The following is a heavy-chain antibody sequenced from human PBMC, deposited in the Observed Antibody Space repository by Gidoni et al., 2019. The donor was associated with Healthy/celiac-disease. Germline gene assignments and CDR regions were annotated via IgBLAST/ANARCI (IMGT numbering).Heavy chain of an antibody. Sequence: QVQLVESGGGVVQPGRSLRLSCAASGFTFSSYGMHWVRQAPGKGLEWVAVIWYDGSNKYYADSVKGRFTISRDNSKNTLYLQMNSLRAEDTAVYYCARERLRMGATLDYFDYWGQGTLVTVSS. D-gene: IGHD1-26*01. J-gene: IGHJ4*02. CDR2: IWYDGSNK. CDR1: GFTFSSYG. CDR3: ARERLRMGATLDYFDY. V-gene: IGHV3-33*01.